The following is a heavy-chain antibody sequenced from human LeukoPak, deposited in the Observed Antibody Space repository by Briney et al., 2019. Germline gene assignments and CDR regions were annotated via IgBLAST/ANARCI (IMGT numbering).Heavy chain of an antibody. CDR3: ARAEIWGYFPH. CDR2: IYYSGST. J-gene: IGHJ1*01. Sequence: SETLSLTCNVSGDSITRGGYYWSWIRQHPGKGLEWIGYIYYSGSTNYNPSLKSRITISVDPSKNQFSLKLSSVTAADTAVYYCARAEIWGYFPHWGQGTVVTVSS. CDR1: GDSITRGGYY. V-gene: IGHV4-31*03. D-gene: IGHD3-16*01.